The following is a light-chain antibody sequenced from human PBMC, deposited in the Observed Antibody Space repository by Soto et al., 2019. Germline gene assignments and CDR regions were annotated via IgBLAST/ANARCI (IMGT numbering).Light chain of an antibody. Sequence: VLTQSPGTLSLSPGERATLFCRAGQSVSNTDLAWYQQKPDQAPRLLIYGASSRATGIPDRFSGSGSGTEFTLTIISLQPEDFATYYCQQSYRFPKTFGRGTKVDI. V-gene: IGKV3-20*01. CDR3: QQSYRFPKT. CDR1: QSVSNTD. CDR2: GAS. J-gene: IGKJ1*01.